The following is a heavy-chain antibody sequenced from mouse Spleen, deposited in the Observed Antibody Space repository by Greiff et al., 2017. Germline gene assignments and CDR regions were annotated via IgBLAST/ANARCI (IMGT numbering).Heavy chain of an antibody. CDR1: GYTFTSYW. CDR2: IDPSDSYT. J-gene: IGHJ4*01. CDR3: ARGDSNYFYYAMDY. D-gene: IGHD2-5*01. Sequence: VQLQQSGAELVKPGASVKLSCKASGYTFTSYWMQWVKQRPGQGLEWIGEIDPSDSYTNYNQKFKGKATLTVDTSSSTAYMQLSSLTSEDSAVYYCARGDSNYFYYAMDYWGQGTSVTVSS. V-gene: IGHV1-50*01.